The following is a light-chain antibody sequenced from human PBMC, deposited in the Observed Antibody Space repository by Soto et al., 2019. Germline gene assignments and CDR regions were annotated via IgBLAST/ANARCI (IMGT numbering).Light chain of an antibody. Sequence: EIAMTQSPATLSVSPGERATLSCRASQSVSSNLAWYQQKPGQAPRLLIYDASNRATGIPARFSGSGSGTDFTLTISSLEPEDFALYYCQHRANWPLTFGGGTKVDIK. V-gene: IGKV3-11*01. CDR2: DAS. CDR3: QHRANWPLT. J-gene: IGKJ4*01. CDR1: QSVSSN.